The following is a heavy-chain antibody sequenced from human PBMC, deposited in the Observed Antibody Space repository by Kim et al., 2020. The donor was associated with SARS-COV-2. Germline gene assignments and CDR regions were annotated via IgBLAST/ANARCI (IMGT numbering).Heavy chain of an antibody. V-gene: IGHV3-11*06. D-gene: IGHD3-22*01. CDR3: ARVNYYDSSGYQYWYFDL. Sequence: KGRFTISRDKAKNSLYLQMNSLRAEDTAVYYCARVNYYDSSGYQYWYFDLWGRGTLVTVSS. J-gene: IGHJ2*01.